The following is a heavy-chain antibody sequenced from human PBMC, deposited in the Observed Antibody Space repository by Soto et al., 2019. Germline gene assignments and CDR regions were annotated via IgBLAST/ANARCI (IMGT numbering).Heavy chain of an antibody. V-gene: IGHV4-59*01. CDR3: ARVTRGSGPFDY. Sequence: PSETLSLTCTVSGGSITSDYWSWIRQPPGKGLEWIGYIRYSGSTNYSPSLKSRVAISVDTSKNQFSLKLSSVTAADTAVYYCARVTRGSGPFDYWGQGTLVTVSS. D-gene: IGHD3-16*01. J-gene: IGHJ4*02. CDR2: IRYSGST. CDR1: GGSITSDY.